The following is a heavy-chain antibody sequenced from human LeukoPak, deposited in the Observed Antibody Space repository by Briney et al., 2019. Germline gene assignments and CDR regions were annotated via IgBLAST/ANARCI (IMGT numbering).Heavy chain of an antibody. D-gene: IGHD6-19*01. CDR1: GGTFSSYA. Sequence: SVKVSCKASGGTFSSYAISWVRQAPGQGLEWMGRIIPILGIANYAQKFQGRVTITADKSTSTAYMELSSLRSEDTAVYYCARGGAVAGTVGQDWGQGTLVTVSS. J-gene: IGHJ4*02. CDR3: ARGGAVAGTVGQD. CDR2: IIPILGIA. V-gene: IGHV1-69*04.